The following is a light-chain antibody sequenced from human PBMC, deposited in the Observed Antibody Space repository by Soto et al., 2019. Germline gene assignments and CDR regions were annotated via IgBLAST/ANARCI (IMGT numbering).Light chain of an antibody. V-gene: IGLV2-14*01. CDR1: SSNIGAHYD. CDR2: VVS. Sequence: QSVLTQPPSVSGAPGQRVTISCTGSSSNIGAHYDVSWHQQHPGKAPKVLISVVSNRPSGVSNRFSGSKSGNTASLTISGLQAEDEADYYCSSYRSGGTFVFGSGTKVTVL. J-gene: IGLJ1*01. CDR3: SSYRSGGTFV.